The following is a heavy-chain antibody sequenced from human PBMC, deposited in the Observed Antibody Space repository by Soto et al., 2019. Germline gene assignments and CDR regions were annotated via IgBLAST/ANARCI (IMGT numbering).Heavy chain of an antibody. J-gene: IGHJ4*02. CDR1: GFTFSSYG. D-gene: IGHD2-2*03. CDR3: ANAELDYFDY. Sequence: QVQLVESGGGVVQPGRSLRLSCAASGFTFSSYGMHWVRQAPGKGLEWVAVISYDGSNKYYADSVKGRFTISRDNSKNTLYLQMNSLRAEDTVVYYCANAELDYFDYWGQGTLVTVSS. V-gene: IGHV3-30*18. CDR2: ISYDGSNK.